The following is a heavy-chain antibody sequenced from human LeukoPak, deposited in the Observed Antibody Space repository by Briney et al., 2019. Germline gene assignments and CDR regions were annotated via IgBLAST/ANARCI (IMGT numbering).Heavy chain of an antibody. J-gene: IGHJ5*02. V-gene: IGHV4-4*07. CDR3: ARLYDYVWGSYRHNWFDP. CDR1: GGSISSYY. D-gene: IGHD3-16*02. CDR2: IYTSGST. Sequence: SETLSLTCTVSGGSISSYYWSWIRQPAGKGLEWIGRIYTSGSTNYNPSLKSRVTMSVDTSKNQFSPKLSSVTAADTAVYYCARLYDYVWGSYRHNWFDPWGQGTLVTVSS.